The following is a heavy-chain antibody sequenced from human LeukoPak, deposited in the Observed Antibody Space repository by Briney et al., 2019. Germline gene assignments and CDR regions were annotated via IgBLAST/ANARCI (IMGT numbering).Heavy chain of an antibody. D-gene: IGHD6-13*01. V-gene: IGHV3-74*01. CDR1: GFTSSSYW. J-gene: IGHJ6*03. CDR3: ARLAAATTFRIYYCYYMDV. Sequence: GGSLRLSCAASGFTSSSYWMHWVRQAPGKGLVWVSRINTDGSNTSYADSVKGRFTLSRDTAQNTLYLQMNSLIAKDTAVYYCARLAAATTFRIYYCYYMDVWGEKTAVSVFS. CDR2: INTDGSNT.